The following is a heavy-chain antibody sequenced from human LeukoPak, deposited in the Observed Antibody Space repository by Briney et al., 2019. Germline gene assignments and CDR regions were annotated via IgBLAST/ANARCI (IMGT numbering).Heavy chain of an antibody. CDR3: ARASGVSHMVPCHY. V-gene: IGHV3-48*03. Sequence: GGSLRLSCAASGFTFSSYVMNWVRQAPGKGLEWVSYICSSGSTIYYADSVKGRFTISRDNAQNSLYLQMNSLTAEDTAVYYCARASGVSHMVPCHYWGEGSLVTVSS. J-gene: IGHJ4*02. CDR2: ICSSGSTI. CDR1: GFTFSSYV. D-gene: IGHD3-10*01.